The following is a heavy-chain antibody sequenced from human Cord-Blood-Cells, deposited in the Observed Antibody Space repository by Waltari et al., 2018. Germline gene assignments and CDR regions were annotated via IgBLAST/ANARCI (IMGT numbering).Heavy chain of an antibody. J-gene: IGHJ6*03. Sequence: QVQLVQSGAEVKKPGSSVKVSCKASGGTFSSYAISWVRQAPGQGLEWMGRIIPILGIANYAQKFQGRVTITADKSTSTAYMELSSLRSEDTAVYYCARDSPLAYCGGDCYYYYYYMDVWGKGTTVTVSS. CDR1: GGTFSSYA. CDR2: IIPILGIA. CDR3: ARDSPLAYCGGDCYYYYYYMDV. V-gene: IGHV1-69*09. D-gene: IGHD2-21*01.